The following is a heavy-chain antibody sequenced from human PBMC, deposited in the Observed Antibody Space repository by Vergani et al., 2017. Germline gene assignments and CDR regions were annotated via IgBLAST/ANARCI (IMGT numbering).Heavy chain of an antibody. V-gene: IGHV3-23*01. Sequence: EVQLLESGGGLVQPGGSLRLSCAASGFTFSSYAMSWVRQAPGKGLEWVSAISGSGGSTYYADSVKGRFTISRDNSKNTLYLQMNSLRAEDTAVYYCAKDQSYCSSTSCDAFDIWGQGTMVTVS. D-gene: IGHD2-2*01. CDR1: GFTFSSYA. CDR2: ISGSGGST. J-gene: IGHJ3*02. CDR3: AKDQSYCSSTSCDAFDI.